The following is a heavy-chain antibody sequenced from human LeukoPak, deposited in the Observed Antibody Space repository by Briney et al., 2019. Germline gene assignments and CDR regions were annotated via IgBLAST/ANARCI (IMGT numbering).Heavy chain of an antibody. D-gene: IGHD6-13*01. CDR3: AKDRSQLVPNYFDY. CDR1: GFTFSSYG. V-gene: IGHV3-30*02. CDR2: IRYDGSNK. J-gene: IGHJ4*02. Sequence: GGSLGLSCAASGFTFSSYGMHWVRQAPGKGLEWVAFIRYDGSNKYYADSVKGRFTISRDNSKNTLYLQMNSLRAEDTAVYYCAKDRSQLVPNYFDYWGQGTLVTVSS.